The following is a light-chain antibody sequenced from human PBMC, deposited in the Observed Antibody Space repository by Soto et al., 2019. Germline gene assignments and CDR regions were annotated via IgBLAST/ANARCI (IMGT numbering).Light chain of an antibody. J-gene: IGKJ4*01. CDR3: QHRSNWPLT. CDR2: DAS. Sequence: EILLTQSPATLSVSPGEITTLSCRASQSVSSYLAWYQQKPGQAPRLLIYDASNRATGIPARFSGSGSGTDFTLTISSLEPEDFAVYYCQHRSNWPLTFGGGTKVDIK. V-gene: IGKV3-11*01. CDR1: QSVSSY.